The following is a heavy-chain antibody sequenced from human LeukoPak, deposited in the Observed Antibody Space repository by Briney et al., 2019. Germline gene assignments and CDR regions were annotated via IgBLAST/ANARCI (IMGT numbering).Heavy chain of an antibody. D-gene: IGHD2-15*01. J-gene: IGHJ5*02. CDR1: GGSISSSSYY. CDR2: IYYSGST. CDR3: ARDLGYCSGGSCGWFDP. V-gene: IGHV4-61*01. Sequence: SETLSLTCTVSGGSISSSSYYWGWIRQPPGKGPEWIGYIYYSGSTNYNPSLKSRVTISVDTSKNQFSLKLSSVTAADTAVYYCARDLGYCSGGSCGWFDPWGQGTLVTVSS.